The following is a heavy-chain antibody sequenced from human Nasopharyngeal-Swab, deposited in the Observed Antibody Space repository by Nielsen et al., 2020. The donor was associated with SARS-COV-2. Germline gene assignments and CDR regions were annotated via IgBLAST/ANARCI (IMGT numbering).Heavy chain of an antibody. D-gene: IGHD3-9*01. J-gene: IGHJ6*02. CDR3: TRDYFGYYDILTGYSTHYYYYYGMDV. CDR2: IRSKAYGGTT. Sequence: WIRQPPGKGLEWVGFIRSKAYGGTTEYAASVKGRFTISRDDSKSFAYLQMNSLKTEDTAVYYCTRDYFGYYDILTGYSTHYYYYYGMDVWGQGTTVTVSS. V-gene: IGHV3-49*02.